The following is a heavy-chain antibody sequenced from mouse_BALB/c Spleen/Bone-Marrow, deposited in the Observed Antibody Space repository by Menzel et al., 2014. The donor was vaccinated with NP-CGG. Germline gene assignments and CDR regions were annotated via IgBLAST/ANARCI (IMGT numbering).Heavy chain of an antibody. D-gene: IGHD2-14*01. V-gene: IGHV14-3*02. Sequence: EVKLMESGAELVKPGASVKLSCTASGFNIKDTYMHWVKQRPEQGLEWIGRIDPANGNTKYDPKFQGKATITADTSSNTAYLQLSSLTSEDTAVYYCARDRGWYLDVWGAGTTVTVSS. J-gene: IGHJ1*01. CDR3: ARDRGWYLDV. CDR2: IDPANGNT. CDR1: GFNIKDTY.